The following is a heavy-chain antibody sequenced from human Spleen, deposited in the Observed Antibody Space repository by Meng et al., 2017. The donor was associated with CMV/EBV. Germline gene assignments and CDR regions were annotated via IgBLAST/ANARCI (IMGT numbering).Heavy chain of an antibody. D-gene: IGHD6-13*01. Sequence: FTVSDYYMSWMRPAPGKGLEWISYISSSGSTIYYADSVKGRFTISRDNAKKSLSLQMNSLGAEDTAVYYCARDPLAVTGPDTEYFQHWGQGTLVTVSS. CDR1: FTVSDYY. CDR2: ISSSGSTI. V-gene: IGHV3-11*01. J-gene: IGHJ1*01. CDR3: ARDPLAVTGPDTEYFQH.